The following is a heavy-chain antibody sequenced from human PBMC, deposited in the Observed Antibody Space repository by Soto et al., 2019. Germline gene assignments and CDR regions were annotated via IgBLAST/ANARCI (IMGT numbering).Heavy chain of an antibody. CDR2: IYYSGST. CDR3: ARAENFAFDY. V-gene: IGHV4-39*01. CDR1: GGSISSSSYY. J-gene: IGHJ4*02. Sequence: SETLSLTCTVSGGSISSSSYYWGWIRQPPGKGLEWIGSIYYSGSTYYNPSLKSRVTISVDTSKNQFSLKLSSATAADTAVYYCARAENFAFDYWGQGTLVTVSS.